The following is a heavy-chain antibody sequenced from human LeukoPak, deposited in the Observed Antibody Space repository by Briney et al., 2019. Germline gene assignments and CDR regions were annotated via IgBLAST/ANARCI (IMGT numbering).Heavy chain of an antibody. Sequence: SVKVSCKASGGTFSSYAISWVRQAPGQGLEWMGRIIPILGIANYAQEFQGRVTITADKSTSTAYMELSSLRSEDTAVYYCARSGYSYGHYGMDVWGQGTTVTVSS. V-gene: IGHV1-69*04. J-gene: IGHJ6*02. CDR2: IIPILGIA. D-gene: IGHD5-18*01. CDR1: GGTFSSYA. CDR3: ARSGYSYGHYGMDV.